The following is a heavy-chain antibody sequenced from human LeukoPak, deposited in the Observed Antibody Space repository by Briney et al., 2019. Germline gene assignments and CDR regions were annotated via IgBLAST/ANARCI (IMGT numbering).Heavy chain of an antibody. V-gene: IGHV3-21*01. CDR2: ISSGSGYI. CDR1: GFTFSSYW. J-gene: IGHJ4*02. CDR3: ASGNYFDY. Sequence: PGGSLRLSCAASGFTFSSYWMHWVRQAPGKGLEWVSSISSGSGYIYYADSVKGRFTISRDNAKNSLYLQMNSLRAEDMAVYYCASGNYFDYWGRGTLVTVSS.